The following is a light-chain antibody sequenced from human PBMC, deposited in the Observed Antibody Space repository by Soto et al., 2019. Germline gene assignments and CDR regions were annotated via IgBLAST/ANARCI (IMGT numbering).Light chain of an antibody. Sequence: EIVMTQSPATLSVSPGERVTLSCRASQSFSRNLAWYQQKPGQAPRLLIYGASSRATGIPARFSGSGSGTDFTLTISSLEPEDFAVYYCQQRSNWPPTWTFGQGTKVDI. CDR3: QQRSNWPPTWT. CDR2: GAS. J-gene: IGKJ1*01. CDR1: QSFSRN. V-gene: IGKV3-11*01.